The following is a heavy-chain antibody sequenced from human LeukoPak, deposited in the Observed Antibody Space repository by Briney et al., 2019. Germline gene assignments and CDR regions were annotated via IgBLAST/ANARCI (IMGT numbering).Heavy chain of an antibody. J-gene: IGHJ4*02. CDR1: GFTFSSYG. Sequence: GGSLRLSCAASGFTFSSYGMHWVRQAPGKGLEWVAFIRYDGSNKYYADSVKGRFTISRDNSKNTLYLQMNSLRAEDTAVYYCAKERGYGYLGPDYWGQGTLVTVSS. V-gene: IGHV3-30*02. CDR2: IRYDGSNK. D-gene: IGHD5-18*01. CDR3: AKERGYGYLGPDY.